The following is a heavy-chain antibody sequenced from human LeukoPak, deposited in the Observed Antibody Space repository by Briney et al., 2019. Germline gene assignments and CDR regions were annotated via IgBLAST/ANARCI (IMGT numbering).Heavy chain of an antibody. D-gene: IGHD3-10*01. CDR3: ARHSDVIGAI. CDR1: GYTFTHQW. J-gene: IGHJ4*02. Sequence: GESLKISCKASGYTFTHQWIGWVRQKSGSGLEWMVIIYPRDSDTRYSPSFQGHVTISADTSINTAYLEWSRLEASDTGIYYCARHSDVIGAIWGQGTLVTVSS. CDR2: IYPRDSDT. V-gene: IGHV5-51*01.